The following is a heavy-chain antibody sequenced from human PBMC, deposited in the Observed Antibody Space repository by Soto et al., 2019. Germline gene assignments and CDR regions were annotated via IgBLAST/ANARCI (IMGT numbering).Heavy chain of an antibody. Sequence: ASVKVSCKASGYTFTGYYMHWVRQAPGQGLEWMGWINPNSGGTNYARKFQGWVTMTRDTSISTAYMELSRLRSDDTAVYYCARDKSGSYFDYYYGMDVWGQGTTVTVSS. V-gene: IGHV1-2*04. D-gene: IGHD1-26*01. CDR2: INPNSGGT. CDR3: ARDKSGSYFDYYYGMDV. J-gene: IGHJ6*02. CDR1: GYTFTGYY.